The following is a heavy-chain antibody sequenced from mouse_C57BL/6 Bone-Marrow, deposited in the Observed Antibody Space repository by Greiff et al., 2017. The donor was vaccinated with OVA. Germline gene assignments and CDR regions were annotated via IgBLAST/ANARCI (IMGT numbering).Heavy chain of an antibody. J-gene: IGHJ3*01. V-gene: IGHV1-64*01. CDR2: IHPNSGST. CDR1: GYTFTSYW. CDR3: ARDGTAWFAY. D-gene: IGHD1-1*01. Sequence: QVQLQQPGAELVKPGALVKLSCKASGYTFTSYWMHWVKQRPGQGLEWIGMIHPNSGSTNYNEKFKSKATLTVDKSSSTAYMQLSSLTSEDSAVYYCARDGTAWFAYWGQGTLVTVSA.